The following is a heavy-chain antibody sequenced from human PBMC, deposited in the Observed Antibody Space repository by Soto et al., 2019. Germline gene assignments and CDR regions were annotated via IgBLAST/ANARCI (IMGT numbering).Heavy chain of an antibody. CDR2: IWNDGSNK. V-gene: IGHV3-33*01. CDR1: GFTFSSYG. CDR3: ASEYCSGGSCYYYGMDF. Sequence: QVQLVESGGGVVQPGRSLRLSCAASGFTFSSYGMHWVRQAPGKGLEWVAVIWNDGSNKYYADSVKGRFTISRDNSKNTLYLQMNSLRAEDTAVYYCASEYCSGGSCYYYGMDFWGQGTTVTVSS. D-gene: IGHD2-15*01. J-gene: IGHJ6*02.